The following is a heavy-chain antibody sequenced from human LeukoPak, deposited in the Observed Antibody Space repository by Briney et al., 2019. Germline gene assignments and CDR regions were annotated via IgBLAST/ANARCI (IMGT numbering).Heavy chain of an antibody. V-gene: IGHV4-59*08. CDR1: GGPISSYY. Sequence: SETLSLTCTVSGGPISSYYWSWIRQPPRKGLEWIGYIYYSGSTNYNPSLKSRVAISVDTSKNQFSLRLSSVTATDTAVYFCARHSSIWSYWYFDLWGRGTLVTVSS. CDR2: IYYSGST. D-gene: IGHD6-13*01. CDR3: ARHSSIWSYWYFDL. J-gene: IGHJ2*01.